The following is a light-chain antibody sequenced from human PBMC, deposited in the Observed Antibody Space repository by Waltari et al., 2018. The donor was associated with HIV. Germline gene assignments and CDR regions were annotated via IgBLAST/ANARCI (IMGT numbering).Light chain of an antibody. CDR1: HSIRSN. J-gene: IGKJ1*01. CDR2: AAS. CDR3: EQSYNSPRT. Sequence: DIQMTQSPSSLSASVGDRVTITCRSSHSIRSNLNWYQQKPGKAPKLLIYAASSLQSGVPSRFSGSGSGTDFTLTISSLQPEDFVTYHCEQSYNSPRTFGQGTKVEIK. V-gene: IGKV1-39*01.